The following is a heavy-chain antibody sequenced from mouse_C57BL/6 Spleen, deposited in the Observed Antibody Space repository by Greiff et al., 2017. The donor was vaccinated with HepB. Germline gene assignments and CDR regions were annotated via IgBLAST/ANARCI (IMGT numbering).Heavy chain of an antibody. CDR2: IYPGDGDT. Sequence: QVHVKQSGAELVKPGASVKISCKASGYAFSSYWMNWVKQRPGKGLEWIGQIYPGDGDTNYNGKFKGKATLTADKSSSTAYMQLSSLTSEDSAVYFCARWDGYDGGYAMDYWGQGTSVTVSS. CDR1: GYAFSSYW. V-gene: IGHV1-80*01. J-gene: IGHJ4*01. D-gene: IGHD2-2*01. CDR3: ARWDGYDGGYAMDY.